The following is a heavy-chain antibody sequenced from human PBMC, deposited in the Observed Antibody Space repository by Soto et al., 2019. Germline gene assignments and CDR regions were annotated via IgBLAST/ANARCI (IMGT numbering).Heavy chain of an antibody. CDR3: ARARYNWFDY. D-gene: IGHD1-1*01. Sequence: SETLSLTCAVYGGSFSGYYWSWIRQPPGKGLEWIGEIDHSGSTNYNPSLKSRVTISVDTSKNQFSLKLSSVTAADTAVYYCARARYNWFDYWGQGTLVTVSS. CDR2: IDHSGST. V-gene: IGHV4-34*01. CDR1: GGSFSGYY. J-gene: IGHJ4*02.